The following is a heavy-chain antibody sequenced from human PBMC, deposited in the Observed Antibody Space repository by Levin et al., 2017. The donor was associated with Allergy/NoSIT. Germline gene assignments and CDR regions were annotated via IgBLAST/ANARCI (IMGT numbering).Heavy chain of an antibody. Sequence: SETLSLTCAVYGGSFSGYYWSWIRQPPGKGLEWIGEINHSGSTNYNPSLKSRVTISVDTSKNQFSLKLSSVTAADTAVYYCARVQTVVVPAAIPFLLLRYFDYWGQGTLVTVSS. CDR3: ARVQTVVVPAAIPFLLLRYFDY. V-gene: IGHV4-34*01. J-gene: IGHJ4*02. D-gene: IGHD2-2*01. CDR1: GGSFSGYY. CDR2: INHSGST.